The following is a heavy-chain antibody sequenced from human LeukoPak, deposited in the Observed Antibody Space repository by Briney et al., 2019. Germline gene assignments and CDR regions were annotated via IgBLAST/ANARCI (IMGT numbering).Heavy chain of an antibody. Sequence: GGSLRLSCAASGFTFDDYAMHWVRQAPGKGLEWVSIISGDGRSTYYADSVKGRFTISRDNAENSLYLQMNSLRAEDTAVYYCARDLPTGTYRAYFDNWGQGTLVTVSS. CDR1: GFTFDDYA. CDR2: ISGDGRST. D-gene: IGHD1-26*01. J-gene: IGHJ4*02. CDR3: ARDLPTGTYRAYFDN. V-gene: IGHV3-43*02.